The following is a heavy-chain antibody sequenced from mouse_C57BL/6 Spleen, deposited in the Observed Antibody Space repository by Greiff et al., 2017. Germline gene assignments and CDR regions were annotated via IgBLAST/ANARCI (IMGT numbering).Heavy chain of an antibody. CDR2: ISSGSSTI. CDR3: ARTDGYWYFNV. Sequence: EVQGVESGGGLVKPGGSLKLSCAASGFTFSDYGMHWVRQAPEKGLEWVAYISSGSSTIYYADTVKGRFTISRDNAKNTLFLQMTSLRSEDTAMYYCARTDGYWYFNVWGTGTTVTVSS. V-gene: IGHV5-17*01. CDR1: GFTFSDYG. D-gene: IGHD2-3*01. J-gene: IGHJ1*03.